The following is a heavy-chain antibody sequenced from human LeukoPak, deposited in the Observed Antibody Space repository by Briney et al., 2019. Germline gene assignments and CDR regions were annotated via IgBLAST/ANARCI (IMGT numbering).Heavy chain of an antibody. CDR1: GGSISSYY. V-gene: IGHV4-59*01. CDR3: AREGCSGTSCYAGAAFDI. CDR2: IYYSGST. Sequence: SETLSLTCTVSGGSISSYYWSWIRQPPGKGLEWIGYIYYSGSTNYNPSLKSRVTISVDTSKNQFSLKLSSVTAADTAVYYCAREGCSGTSCYAGAAFDIWGQGTMVTVSS. D-gene: IGHD2-2*01. J-gene: IGHJ3*02.